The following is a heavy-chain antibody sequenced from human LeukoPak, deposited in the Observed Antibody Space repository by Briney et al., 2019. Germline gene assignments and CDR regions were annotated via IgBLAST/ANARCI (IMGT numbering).Heavy chain of an antibody. CDR2: LYLAGNT. J-gene: IGHJ4*02. Sequence: GGSLRLSCVASGLTIGSRYMNWVRQAPGKGLEWVSALYLAGNTYYADSVRGRFTIARDNSKNTPNLQVNNLGVEDPAIYYCAKDRYGDYASDYWGQGTLVTVSS. D-gene: IGHD4-17*01. CDR1: GLTIGSRY. CDR3: AKDRYGDYASDY. V-gene: IGHV3-53*01.